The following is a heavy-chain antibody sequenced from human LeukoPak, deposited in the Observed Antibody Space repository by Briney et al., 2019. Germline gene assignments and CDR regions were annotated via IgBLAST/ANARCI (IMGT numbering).Heavy chain of an antibody. CDR3: ARGLYYYDSSGYYYDY. J-gene: IGHJ4*02. CDR2: INGDGRNI. D-gene: IGHD3-22*01. Sequence: GGSLRLSCVASGFTFSSYWMHWVRQDPRKGLVWVSRINGDGRNINYADSVRGRFTISRDNAKNTLYLRMNTLRVEDTAVYYCARGLYYYDSSGYYYDYWGQGTLVTVSS. CDR1: GFTFSSYW. V-gene: IGHV3-74*01.